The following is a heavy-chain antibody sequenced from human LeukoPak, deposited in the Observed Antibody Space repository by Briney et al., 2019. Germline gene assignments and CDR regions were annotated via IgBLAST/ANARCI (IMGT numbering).Heavy chain of an antibody. V-gene: IGHV3-33*01. CDR2: IWYDGSNK. D-gene: IGHD3-3*01. CDR1: GFTFSSYG. Sequence: GGSLRLSCAASGFTFSSYGKHWVRQAPGKGLEWVAVIWYDGSNKYYADSVKGRFTISRDNSKNTLYLQMNSLRAEDTAVYYCARELEWSYYYYYYGMDVWGQGTTVTVSS. CDR3: ARELEWSYYYYYYGMDV. J-gene: IGHJ6*02.